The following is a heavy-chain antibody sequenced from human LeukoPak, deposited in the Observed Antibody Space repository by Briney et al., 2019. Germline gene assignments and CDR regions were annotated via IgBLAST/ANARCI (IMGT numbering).Heavy chain of an antibody. V-gene: IGHV4-39*07. D-gene: IGHD2-15*01. CDR3: ARKGRNYYFDY. CDR2: IYYSGST. Sequence: SETLSLTCTVSGGSISSSSYYWGWIRQPPGKGLEWIGSIYYSGSTYYNPSLKSRDTISVDTSKNQFSLKLSSVTAADTAVYYCARKGRNYYFDYWGQGTLVTVSS. J-gene: IGHJ4*02. CDR1: GGSISSSSYY.